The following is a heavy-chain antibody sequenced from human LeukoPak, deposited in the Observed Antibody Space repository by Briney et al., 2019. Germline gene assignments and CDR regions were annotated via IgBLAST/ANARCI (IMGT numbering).Heavy chain of an antibody. Sequence: GASLRLSCAASGFTFRSYAMNWVRQAPGKGLEWVSAISGSGGSTYYADSVKGRFTISRDNSKNTLYLQMNSLRAEDTAVYYCAKGPCPPRWFDPWGQGTLVTVSS. J-gene: IGHJ5*02. V-gene: IGHV3-23*01. CDR3: AKGPCPPRWFDP. CDR2: ISGSGGST. CDR1: GFTFRSYA.